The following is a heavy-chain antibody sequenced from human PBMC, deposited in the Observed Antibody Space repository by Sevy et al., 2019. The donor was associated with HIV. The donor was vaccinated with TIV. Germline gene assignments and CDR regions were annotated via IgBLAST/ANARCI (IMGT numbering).Heavy chain of an antibody. D-gene: IGHD3-3*01. CDR3: ARVGGIIRTFGDYYVMDV. CDR1: GASISNYY. Sequence: SETLSLTCTVSGASISNYYWSWIRQPPGKGLEWIGYVYYSGGTYYKPSLTSRVTISLDTSKNHLSLKLSSVTAADTAVYYCARVGGIIRTFGDYYVMDVWGQGTTVTVSS. J-gene: IGHJ6*02. CDR2: VYYSGGT. V-gene: IGHV4-59*01.